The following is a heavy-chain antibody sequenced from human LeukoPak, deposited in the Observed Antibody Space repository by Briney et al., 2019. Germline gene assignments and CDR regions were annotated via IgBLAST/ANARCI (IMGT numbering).Heavy chain of an antibody. CDR3: VKPYYFSSGSLT. D-gene: IGHD3-10*01. CDR1: GFTFSISA. J-gene: IGHJ5*02. CDR2: IKQDGSEK. V-gene: IGHV3-7*01. Sequence: PGGSLRLSCAASGFTFSISAMSWVRQAPGKGLEWVTTIKQDGSEKYYMDSMKGRFIISRDNAKNSLHLHMNSLRAEDTAVYYCVKPYYFSSGSLTWGQGTLVTVSS.